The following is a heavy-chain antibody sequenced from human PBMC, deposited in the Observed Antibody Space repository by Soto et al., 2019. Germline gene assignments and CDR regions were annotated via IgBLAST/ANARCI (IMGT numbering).Heavy chain of an antibody. Sequence: QVQLQQWGSGLLKPSETLSLTCAIYGGSFSDYYWHWIRQPPGKGLEWIGEIHLSGRVSFTPSLTSRTSLSMDTSRNQFFLTLRSVTAADTAVYFCARTPTRGASAWLDPWGRGHLVTVSS. CDR1: GGSFSDYY. V-gene: IGHV4-34*01. CDR3: ARTPTRGASAWLDP. CDR2: IHLSGRV. D-gene: IGHD1-26*01. J-gene: IGHJ5*02.